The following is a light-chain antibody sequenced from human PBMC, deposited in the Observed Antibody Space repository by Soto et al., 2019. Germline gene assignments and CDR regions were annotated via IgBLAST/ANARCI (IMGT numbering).Light chain of an antibody. V-gene: IGKV1-33*01. CDR3: QQYDNLPLT. CDR2: DAS. CDR1: QDISNY. J-gene: IGKJ4*01. Sequence: EIQLNQSPSSLYASVGDRVTITCQASQDISNYLNWYQQKPGKAPKLLIYDASNLETGVPSRFSGSGSGTDFTFTISSLQPEDIATYYCQQYDNLPLTFGGGSKVDIK.